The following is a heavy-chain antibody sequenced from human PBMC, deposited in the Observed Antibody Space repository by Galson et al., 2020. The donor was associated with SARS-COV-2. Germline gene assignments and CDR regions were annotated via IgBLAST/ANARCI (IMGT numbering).Heavy chain of an antibody. J-gene: IGHJ4*02. V-gene: IGHV5-51*01. CDR1: GYSFTSYW. Sequence: KIGESLKISCKGSGYSFTSYWIGWVRKMPGKGLEWIGIIYPGDSDTSYSPSFQGQVTISADKSISTAYLQWSSLKASDTAMYYCARRLAAAGTFDYWGQGTLVTVSS. CDR2: IYPGDSDT. CDR3: ARRLAAAGTFDY. D-gene: IGHD6-13*01.